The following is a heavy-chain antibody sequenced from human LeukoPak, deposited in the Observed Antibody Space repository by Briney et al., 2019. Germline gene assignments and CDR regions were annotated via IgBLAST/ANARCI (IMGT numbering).Heavy chain of an antibody. CDR2: INHSGST. D-gene: IGHD2-8*01. J-gene: IGHJ5*02. V-gene: IGHV4-34*01. CDR3: ARARWYCTNGVCYRSWFDH. CDR1: GGSFSGYY. Sequence: PSETLSLTCAVYGGSFSGYYWSWIRQPPGKGLEWIGEINHSGSTNYNPSLKSRVTISVDTSKNQFSLKLSSVTAADTAVYYCARARWYCTNGVCYRSWFDHWGQGTLVTVSS.